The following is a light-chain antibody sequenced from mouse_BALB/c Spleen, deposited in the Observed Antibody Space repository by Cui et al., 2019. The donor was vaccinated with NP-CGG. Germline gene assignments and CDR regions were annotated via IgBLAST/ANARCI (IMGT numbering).Light chain of an antibody. CDR2: GTN. CDR3: ALWYSNHWV. J-gene: IGLJ1*01. Sequence: AVVSQESELTTSPGETVTLTCRSSTGAVITSNYANWVQEKPDHLFTGLIGGTNNRAPGVPARFSGSLIGDKAALTITGAQTEDEAIYFCALWYSNHWVFGGGTKLTVL. CDR1: TGAVITSNY. V-gene: IGLV1*01.